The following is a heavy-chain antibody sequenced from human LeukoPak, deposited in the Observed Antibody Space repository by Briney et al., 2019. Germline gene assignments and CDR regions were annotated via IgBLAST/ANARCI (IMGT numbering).Heavy chain of an antibody. J-gene: IGHJ6*02. CDR3: ARGIGGRHRVRGDYYYGMDV. D-gene: IGHD3-16*01. CDR2: INPSGGST. Sequence: ASVKVSCKASGYTFTGYYMHWVRQAPGQGLEWMGTINPSGGSTSYAQKFQGRVTMTRDTSTSTVYMELSSLRSEDTAVYYCARGIGGRHRVRGDYYYGMDVWGQGTTVTVSS. V-gene: IGHV1-46*01. CDR1: GYTFTGYY.